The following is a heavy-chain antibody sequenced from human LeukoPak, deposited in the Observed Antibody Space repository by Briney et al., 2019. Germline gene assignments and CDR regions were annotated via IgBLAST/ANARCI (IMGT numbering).Heavy chain of an antibody. CDR3: ARDRSTVVTPADY. V-gene: IGHV1-18*01. CDR2: ISAYNGDT. CDR1: GYTFTSFG. J-gene: IGHJ4*02. D-gene: IGHD4-23*01. Sequence: ASVKVSCKASGYTFTSFGINWVRQAPGQGLEWMGWISAYNGDTNYVQNQGRVTMTTDTSTSTAYMELRSLRSGDTAVYYCARDRSTVVTPADYWGQGTLVTVSS.